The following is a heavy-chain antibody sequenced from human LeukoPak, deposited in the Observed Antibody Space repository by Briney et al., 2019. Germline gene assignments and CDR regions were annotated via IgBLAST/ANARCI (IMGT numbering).Heavy chain of an antibody. D-gene: IGHD2-15*01. Sequence: GASVKLSCKASGYTFTRYYMHWVRQAPGQGREWMGWINPNSGGTNYAQKFQGRVTMTRDTSISTAYMELSRLRSDDTAVYYCAIIGYCSGGSCYSGDYWGQGTLVTVSS. V-gene: IGHV1-2*02. CDR1: GYTFTRYY. CDR3: AIIGYCSGGSCYSGDY. J-gene: IGHJ4*02. CDR2: INPNSGGT.